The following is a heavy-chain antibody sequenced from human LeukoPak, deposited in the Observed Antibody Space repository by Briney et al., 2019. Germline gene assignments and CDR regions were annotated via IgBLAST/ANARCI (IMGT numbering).Heavy chain of an antibody. Sequence: GSLRLSCAASGLTFGDHGMNWVRQAPGKGLEWVSGLRWDGGRKGYADSVKGRFTISRDNAKNSLYLQMNSLRAEDTALYFCATWSHIPGYWGQGTLVTVSS. CDR1: GLTFGDHG. CDR3: ATWSHIPGY. J-gene: IGHJ4*02. V-gene: IGHV3-20*04. CDR2: LRWDGGRK. D-gene: IGHD1-1*01.